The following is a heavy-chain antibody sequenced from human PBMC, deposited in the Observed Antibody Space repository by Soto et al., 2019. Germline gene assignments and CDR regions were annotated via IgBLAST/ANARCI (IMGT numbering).Heavy chain of an antibody. J-gene: IGHJ4*02. V-gene: IGHV4-30-4*01. Sequence: QVQLQESGPGLVKPSQTLSLTCAVSGGSISSGEYYWSWIRQPPGKGLEWIGYIYYTGRTYYNPSLKSRLFMSVDTSKNQVSLKLSSVTAADTAVYYCATLYYYHTDWGQGTLVTVSS. CDR3: ATLYYYHTD. D-gene: IGHD3-22*01. CDR1: GGSISSGEYY. CDR2: IYYTGRT.